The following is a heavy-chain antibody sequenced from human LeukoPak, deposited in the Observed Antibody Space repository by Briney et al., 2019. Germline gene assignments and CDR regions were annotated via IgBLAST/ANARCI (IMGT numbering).Heavy chain of an antibody. CDR1: GGAISSSHYY. J-gene: IGHJ3*02. CDR2: IYYSGST. CDR3: ARHVNRGYGYAFDI. D-gene: IGHD1-14*01. Sequence: PSETLSLTCTVSGGAISSSHYYWGWIRQPPGEGLEWIGSIYYSGSTYYNPSLKSRVTISVDTSKNQFSLKLSSVTAADTAVYYCARHVNRGYGYAFDIWGQGTMVTVSS. V-gene: IGHV4-39*01.